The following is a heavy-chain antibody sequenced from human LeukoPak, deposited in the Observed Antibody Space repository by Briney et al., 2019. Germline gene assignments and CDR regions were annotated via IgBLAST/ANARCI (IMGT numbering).Heavy chain of an antibody. CDR3: ARSLGGRRGALDY. D-gene: IGHD3-10*01. Sequence: PAETLSLTCAVYGGSLSGYYWSWIRQPPGKGLEWIGEINHSGSTNYNPSLKSRVTISVDTSKNQFSLKLSSVTAADTAVYYCARSLGGRRGALDYWGQGTLVTVSS. V-gene: IGHV4-34*01. CDR1: GGSLSGYY. CDR2: INHSGST. J-gene: IGHJ4*02.